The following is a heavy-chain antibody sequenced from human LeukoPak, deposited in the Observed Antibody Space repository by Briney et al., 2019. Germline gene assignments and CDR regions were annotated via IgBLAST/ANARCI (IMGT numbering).Heavy chain of an antibody. CDR1: GFTFSTYW. V-gene: IGHV3-74*01. D-gene: IGHD3-22*01. Sequence: GGSLRLSCAASGFTFSTYWMHWVRQAPGKGLVWVSRINSDGSSTTYADSVKGRFTISRDNAKNTLYLQMNSLRTEDTAMYFCAKEIYYDSSAFFDYGGQGTLVTVSA. CDR3: AKEIYYDSSAFFDY. CDR2: INSDGSST. J-gene: IGHJ4*01.